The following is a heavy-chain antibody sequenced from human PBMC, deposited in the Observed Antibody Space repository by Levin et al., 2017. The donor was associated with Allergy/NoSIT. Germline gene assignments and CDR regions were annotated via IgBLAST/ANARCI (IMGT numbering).Heavy chain of an antibody. J-gene: IGHJ6*02. D-gene: IGHD3-3*01. CDR1: GGTFSSYT. CDR2: IIPILGIA. Sequence: ASVKVSCKASGGTFSSYTISWVRQAPGQGLEWMGRIIPILGIANYAQKFQGRVTITADKSTSTAYMELSSLRSEDTAVYYCARDLYDFWSGYPSYYYYYGMDVWGQGTTVTVSS. V-gene: IGHV1-69*04. CDR3: ARDLYDFWSGYPSYYYYYGMDV.